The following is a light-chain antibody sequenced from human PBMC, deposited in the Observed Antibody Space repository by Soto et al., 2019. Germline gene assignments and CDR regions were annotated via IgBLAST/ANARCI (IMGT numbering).Light chain of an antibody. CDR1: SSDVGDYNY. J-gene: IGLJ2*01. CDR3: SSYTSSGSPVV. V-gene: IGLV2-14*01. CDR2: DVS. Sequence: QSALTQPASVSGSPGQSITISCTGTSSDVGDYNYVSWYQQYPGKAPKLMIYDVSNRPSGVSNRFSGSKSGNTASLTISGLQAEDEADYYCSSYTSSGSPVVFGGGTKLTVL.